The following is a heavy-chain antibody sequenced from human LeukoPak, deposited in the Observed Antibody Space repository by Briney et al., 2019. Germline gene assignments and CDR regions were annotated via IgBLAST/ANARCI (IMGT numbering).Heavy chain of an antibody. CDR3: ASPYSSPSYYYGMDV. J-gene: IGHJ6*02. CDR2: IIPIFGTA. Sequence: ASVKVSCKASGGTFSSYAISWVRQAPGQGLEWMGGIIPIFGTANYAQKFQGRVTITADESTSTAYMELSSLRSEDTAVYYCASPYSSPSYYYGMDVWGQGTTVTVSS. CDR1: GGTFSSYA. V-gene: IGHV1-69*13. D-gene: IGHD6-6*01.